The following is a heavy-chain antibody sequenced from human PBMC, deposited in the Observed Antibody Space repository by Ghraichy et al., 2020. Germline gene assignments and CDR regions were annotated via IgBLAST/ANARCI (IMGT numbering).Heavy chain of an antibody. CDR2: ISSSGSTI. Sequence: GESLNISCAASGFTFSSYSMNWVRQAPGKGLEWVSYISSSGSTIYYADSVKGRFTISRDNAKNSLSLQMNSLRDEDTAVYYCAGSITMVRGSYYFDYWGQGTLVTVSS. V-gene: IGHV3-48*02. J-gene: IGHJ4*02. CDR1: GFTFSSYS. CDR3: AGSITMVRGSYYFDY. D-gene: IGHD3-10*01.